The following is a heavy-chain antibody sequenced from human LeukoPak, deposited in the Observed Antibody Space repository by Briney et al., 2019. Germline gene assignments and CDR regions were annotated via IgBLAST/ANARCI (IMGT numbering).Heavy chain of an antibody. CDR2: IRSKANSYAT. Sequence: GGSLRLSCAASGFTFSGSAIHWVRQASGKGLEWVGRIRSKANSYATAYGASVKGRFTISRDDSKNTAYLQMNSLRAEDTAVYYCARASGYSGSRRWFDPWGQGTLVTVSS. V-gene: IGHV3-73*01. CDR3: ARASGYSGSRRWFDP. CDR1: GFTFSGSA. J-gene: IGHJ5*02. D-gene: IGHD5-12*01.